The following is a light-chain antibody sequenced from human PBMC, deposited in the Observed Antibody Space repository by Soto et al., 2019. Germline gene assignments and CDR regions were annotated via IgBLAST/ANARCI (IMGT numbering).Light chain of an antibody. V-gene: IGLV1-44*01. J-gene: IGLJ1*01. CDR3: AAWDDSLNGYV. Sequence: QSVLTQPPSASGTPGQRVTLSCSGSSSNIGSNTVNWYQHLPGTAPKLLVYTSNQRPSGVPDRFSGSKSGTSASLAISGLQSDDEADYYCAAWDDSLNGYVFGTGTKVTVL. CDR1: SSNIGSNT. CDR2: TSN.